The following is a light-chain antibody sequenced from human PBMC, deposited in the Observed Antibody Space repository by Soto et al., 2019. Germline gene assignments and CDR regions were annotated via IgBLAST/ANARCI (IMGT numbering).Light chain of an antibody. CDR1: SSNIANNY. Sequence: QSVLTQPPSVSAAPGQKVTISCSGSSSNIANNYVYWYQQLPGTAPKVLIFDNNQRPPGIPDRFSGSKSGTSATLGITGLETGAEADYYCGTWDSSLSAYVFGTGTKLTVL. CDR3: GTWDSSLSAYV. CDR2: DNN. V-gene: IGLV1-51*01. J-gene: IGLJ1*01.